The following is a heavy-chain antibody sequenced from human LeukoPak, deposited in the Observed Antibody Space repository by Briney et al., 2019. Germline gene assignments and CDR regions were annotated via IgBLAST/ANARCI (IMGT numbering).Heavy chain of an antibody. J-gene: IGHJ4*02. Sequence: RSSETLSLTCTVSGGSISSYYWSWIRQPPGKGLEWIGYIYYSGSTNYNPSLKSRVTISVDTSKNQFSLKLSSVTAADTAVYYCARQGYYGSGSLIDYWGQGTLVTVSS. CDR3: ARQGYYGSGSLIDY. CDR2: IYYSGST. D-gene: IGHD3-10*01. V-gene: IGHV4-59*08. CDR1: GGSISSYY.